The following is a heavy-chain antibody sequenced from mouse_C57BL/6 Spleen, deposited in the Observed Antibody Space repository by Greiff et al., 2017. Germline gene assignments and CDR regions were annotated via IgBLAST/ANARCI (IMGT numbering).Heavy chain of an antibody. CDR2: IDPSDSET. Sequence: VQLQQPGAELVRPGSSVKLSCKASGYTFTSYWMHWVTQRPIQGLEWIGNIDPSDSETHYNQKFKDKATLTVDKSSSTAYMQLSSLTSEDSAVYYCARRNGRGFYYAMDYWGQGTSVTVSS. CDR1: GYTFTSYW. J-gene: IGHJ4*01. CDR3: ARRNGRGFYYAMDY. D-gene: IGHD1-1*01. V-gene: IGHV1-52*01.